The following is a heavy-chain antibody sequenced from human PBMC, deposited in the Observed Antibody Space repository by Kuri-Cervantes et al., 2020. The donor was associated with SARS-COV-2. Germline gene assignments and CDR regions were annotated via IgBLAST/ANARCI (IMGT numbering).Heavy chain of an antibody. CDR3: ARLFWNRGRSFDY. V-gene: IGHV1-18*01. D-gene: IGHD3-3*01. CDR2: IGADNGNT. CDR1: GYTFTGHG. J-gene: IGHJ4*02. Sequence: ASVKVSCKASGYTFTGHGFGWVRQAPGQGLEWMGWIGADNGNTNYAQKFQGRVTMTTDTSTSTAYMELRSLRSDDTAVYYCARLFWNRGRSFDYWGQGTLVTVSS.